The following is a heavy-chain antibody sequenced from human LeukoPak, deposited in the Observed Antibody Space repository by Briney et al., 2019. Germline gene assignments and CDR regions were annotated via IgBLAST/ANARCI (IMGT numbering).Heavy chain of an antibody. Sequence: GASVKVSCKASGGTFSSYAIIWVRQAPGQGLEWMGRIIPILGIANYAQKFQGRVTITADKSTSTAYMELSSLRSEDTAVYYCAGGGTYYYDSSGYYHLDYWGQGTLVTVSS. J-gene: IGHJ4*02. D-gene: IGHD3-22*01. CDR2: IIPILGIA. CDR3: AGGGTYYYDSSGYYHLDY. V-gene: IGHV1-69*04. CDR1: GGTFSSYA.